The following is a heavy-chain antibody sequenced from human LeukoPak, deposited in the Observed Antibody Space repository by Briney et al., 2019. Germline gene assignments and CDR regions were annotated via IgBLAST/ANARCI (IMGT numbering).Heavy chain of an antibody. CDR1: GGSISSYY. V-gene: IGHV4-4*07. CDR3: ARTIVGATSKSLYYYYMDV. D-gene: IGHD1-26*01. Sequence: SETLSLTCTVSGGSISSYYWSWIRQPAGKGLEWIGRIYTSGSTNYNPSLKSRVTMSVDTSKNQFSLKLSSVTAADTAVYYCARTIVGATSKSLYYYYMDVWGKGTTVTISS. CDR2: IYTSGST. J-gene: IGHJ6*03.